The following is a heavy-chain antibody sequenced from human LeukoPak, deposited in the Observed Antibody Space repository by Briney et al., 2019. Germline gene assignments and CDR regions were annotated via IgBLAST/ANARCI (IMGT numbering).Heavy chain of an antibody. J-gene: IGHJ4*02. CDR3: AKDSGSYYFDY. Sequence: GGSLRLSCAASGFTFSDYYMSWIRQAPGKGLEWVSYISSSGSTIYYADSVKGRFTISRDNAKNSLYLQMNSLRAEDTALYYCAKDSGSYYFDYWGQGTLVTVSS. D-gene: IGHD1-26*01. CDR2: ISSSGSTI. V-gene: IGHV3-11*01. CDR1: GFTFSDYY.